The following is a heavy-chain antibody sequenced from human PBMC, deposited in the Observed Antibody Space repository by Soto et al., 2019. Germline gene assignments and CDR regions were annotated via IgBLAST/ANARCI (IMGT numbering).Heavy chain of an antibody. CDR2: IYYSGST. J-gene: IGHJ4*02. Sequence: QLQLQESGPGLVKPSETLSLTCTVSGGSISSSSYYWGWIRQPPGKGLEWIGSIYYSGSTYYNPSLKSRGTISVDTSKNQFSLKLSSVTAAGTAVYYCAVSRYYDFWSGYHHDYWGQGTLVTVSS. D-gene: IGHD3-3*01. CDR1: GGSISSSSYY. V-gene: IGHV4-39*01. CDR3: AVSRYYDFWSGYHHDY.